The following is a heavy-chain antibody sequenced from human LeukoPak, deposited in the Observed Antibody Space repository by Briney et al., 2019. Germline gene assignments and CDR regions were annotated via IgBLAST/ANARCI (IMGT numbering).Heavy chain of an antibody. J-gene: IGHJ4*02. V-gene: IGHV3-9*01. CDR1: GFTFDNYA. Sequence: PGRSLRLSCAASGFTFDNYAMHWVRQAPGKGLEWLSIISWNSGYIGYADSVKGRFTISRDNAKKSLDLQMNSLRAEDTAFYYCAKVRGTYSSGYFFDYSGQGTLVTVSS. CDR3: AKVRGTYSSGYFFDY. D-gene: IGHD6-19*01. CDR2: ISWNSGYI.